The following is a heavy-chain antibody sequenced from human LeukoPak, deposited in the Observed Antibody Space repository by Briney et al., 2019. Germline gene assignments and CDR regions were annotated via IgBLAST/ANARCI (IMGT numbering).Heavy chain of an antibody. V-gene: IGHV4-59*11. CDR1: GGSINSHY. CDR2: IHYSGTT. CDR3: ARVQYGGFGELPFDY. Sequence: SETLSLTCTVSGGSINSHYWSWIRQPPGKGLEWIGYIHYSGTTNYNPSLKSRVTISVDTPKSQFSLKLSSVTAADTAVYYCARVQYGGFGELPFDYWGQGTLVTVSS. J-gene: IGHJ4*02. D-gene: IGHD3-10*01.